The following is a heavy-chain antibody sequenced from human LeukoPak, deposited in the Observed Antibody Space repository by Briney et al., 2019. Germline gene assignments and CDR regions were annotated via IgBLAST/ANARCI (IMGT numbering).Heavy chain of an antibody. CDR1: GDSISSSSYY. CDR3: ARLSDILTTYDY. Sequence: SETLSLTCTVSGDSISSSSYYWGAIRQPPGKGLEWIGSMYYSGSIYYNPSLKSRVSISVDTSKNQFSLKLSAVTAADTAVYYCARLSDILTTYDYWGQGTLVTVSS. D-gene: IGHD3-9*01. V-gene: IGHV4-39*01. CDR2: MYYSGSI. J-gene: IGHJ4*02.